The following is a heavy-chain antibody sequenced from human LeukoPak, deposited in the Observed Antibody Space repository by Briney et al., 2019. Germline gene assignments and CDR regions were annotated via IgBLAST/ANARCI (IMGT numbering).Heavy chain of an antibody. J-gene: IGHJ3*02. V-gene: IGHV3-9*03. CDR2: ISWNSGSI. CDR1: GFTFSSYG. CDR3: AKDRGSSGYPDAFDI. D-gene: IGHD3-22*01. Sequence: GGSLRLSCAASGFTFSSYGMSWVRQAPGKGLEWVSGISWNSGSIGYADSVKGRFTISRDNAKNSLYLQMNSLRAEDMALYYCAKDRGSSGYPDAFDIWGQGTMVTVSS.